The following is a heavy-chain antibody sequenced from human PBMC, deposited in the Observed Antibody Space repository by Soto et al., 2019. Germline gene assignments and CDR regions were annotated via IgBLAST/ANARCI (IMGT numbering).Heavy chain of an antibody. J-gene: IGHJ3*02. CDR3: AKDRMKENYVRDPFDI. CDR2: IGGPGTDT. D-gene: IGHD3-16*01. Sequence: RGSLGISCAASVFIFRNYAMSRVRQPPGKGLEWVSGIGGPGTDTYYADSVRGRFTVSRDNSESTLFLQMNSLRVEDTAVYYCAKDRMKENYVRDPFDIWGQGTMVTVSS. CDR1: VFIFRNYA. V-gene: IGHV3-23*01.